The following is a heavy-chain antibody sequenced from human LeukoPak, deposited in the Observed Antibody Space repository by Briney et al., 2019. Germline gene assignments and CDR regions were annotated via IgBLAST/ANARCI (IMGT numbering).Heavy chain of an antibody. V-gene: IGHV4-34*01. Sequence: PSETLSLTCAVYGGSFSGYYWSWIRQPPGKGLEWIGEINHSGSTNYNPSLKSRVTISVDTSKNQFSLKLSSVTAADTAVYYCARDRRVRITMIVGPRYYGMDVWGQGTTVTVSS. D-gene: IGHD3-22*01. CDR2: INHSGST. CDR3: ARDRRVRITMIVGPRYYGMDV. J-gene: IGHJ6*02. CDR1: GGSFSGYY.